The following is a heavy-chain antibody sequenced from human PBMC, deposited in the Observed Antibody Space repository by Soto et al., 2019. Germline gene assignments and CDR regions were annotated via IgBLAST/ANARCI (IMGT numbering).Heavy chain of an antibody. CDR3: ARGGDYYDSSGHAFDI. D-gene: IGHD3-22*01. Sequence: LSLTCTVSGGSISSGDYYWSWIRHPPGKGLEWIGYIYYSGSTYYNPSLKSRVTISVDTSKNQFSLKLSSVTAADTAVYYCARGGDYYDSSGHAFDIWGQGTMVTVSS. J-gene: IGHJ3*02. CDR2: IYYSGST. V-gene: IGHV4-30-4*01. CDR1: GGSISSGDYY.